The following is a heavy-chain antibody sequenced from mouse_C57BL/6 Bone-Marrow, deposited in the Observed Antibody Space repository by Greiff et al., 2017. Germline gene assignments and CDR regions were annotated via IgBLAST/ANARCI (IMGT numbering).Heavy chain of an antibody. V-gene: IGHV14-2*01. CDR3: SSCITTVVSY. Sequence: VQLQQSGAELVKPGASVKLSCTASGFNIKDYYMHWVKQRTEQGLEWIGRIGPEDGETKYAPKFKGKATITADTSSNTAYLLLSSLTSEDTAVSYCSSCITTVVSYWGQGTTLTVSS. D-gene: IGHD1-1*01. CDR1: GFNIKDYY. J-gene: IGHJ2*01. CDR2: IGPEDGET.